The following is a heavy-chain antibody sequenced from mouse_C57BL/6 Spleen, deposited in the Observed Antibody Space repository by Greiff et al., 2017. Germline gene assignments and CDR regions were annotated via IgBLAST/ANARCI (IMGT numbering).Heavy chain of an antibody. CDR3: ASRGDYSPAWFAY. CDR2: IYPGDGDT. CDR1: GYAFSSYW. J-gene: IGHJ3*01. D-gene: IGHD2-12*01. Sequence: QVQLQQSGAELVKPGASVKISCKASGYAFSSYWMNWVKQRPGKGLEWIGQIYPGDGDTNYNGKFKGKATLTADKSSSTAYMQLSSLTSEDSAVYFCASRGDYSPAWFAYWGQGTLVTVSA. V-gene: IGHV1-80*01.